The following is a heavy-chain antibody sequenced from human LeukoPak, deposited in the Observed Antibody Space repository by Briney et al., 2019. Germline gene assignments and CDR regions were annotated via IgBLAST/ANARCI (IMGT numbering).Heavy chain of an antibody. V-gene: IGHV1-69*13. CDR3: ARTYCSSTSCYIRGVGEYFQH. CDR1: GGTFSSYA. CDR2: IIPIFGTA. D-gene: IGHD2-2*02. Sequence: SVKVSCKASGGTFSSYAISWVRQAPGQGLEWMGGIIPIFGTANYAQKFQGRVTITADESTSTAYMELSSLRSEDTAVYYCARTYCSSTSCYIRGVGEYFQHWGQGTLVTVSS. J-gene: IGHJ1*01.